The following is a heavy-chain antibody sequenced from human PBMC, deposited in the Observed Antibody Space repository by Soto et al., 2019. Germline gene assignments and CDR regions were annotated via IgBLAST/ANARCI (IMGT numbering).Heavy chain of an antibody. CDR2: ISSSTSYV. CDR3: ARDPSEGRVGNWFES. CDR1: GFTFSRYG. Sequence: EVQLVESGGGLVKPGGSLRLSCAASGFTFSRYGMNWLRQAPGKGLEWVASISSSTSYVYYADSVKGRFSTSRDNAKNILYLEMYALRTEDTAVYCCARDPSEGRVGNWFESWGQGTLVTVSS. D-gene: IGHD2-2*01. V-gene: IGHV3-21*06. J-gene: IGHJ5*01.